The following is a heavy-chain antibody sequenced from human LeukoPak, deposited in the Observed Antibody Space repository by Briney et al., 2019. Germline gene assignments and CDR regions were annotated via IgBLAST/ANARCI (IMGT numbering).Heavy chain of an antibody. CDR2: ISRSATQK. V-gene: IGHV3-21*01. Sequence: GGSLRLSCAASGFTFSSYSMNWVRQAPGKGLEWVSSISRSATQKYYADSVKGRFTISRDNAKNSLHLQMNSLRVEDTALYYCTRVQDSDYEIDYRGQGTLVTVSP. D-gene: IGHD5-12*01. CDR1: GFTFSSYS. J-gene: IGHJ4*02. CDR3: TRVQDSDYEIDY.